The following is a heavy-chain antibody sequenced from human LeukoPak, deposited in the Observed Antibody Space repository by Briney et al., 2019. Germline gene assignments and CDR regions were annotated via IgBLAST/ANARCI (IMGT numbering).Heavy chain of an antibody. J-gene: IGHJ4*02. CDR2: IYSSGST. Sequence: GGSLRLSCAASGFTVSSNYMSWVRQAPGKGLEFVSVIYSSGSTHYADSVKGRFTISRDNSKNMLFLQMNNLRVEDTAVYYCAREEGPLDYWGQGTLVTVSS. CDR3: AREEGPLDY. V-gene: IGHV3-66*01. CDR1: GFTVSSNY.